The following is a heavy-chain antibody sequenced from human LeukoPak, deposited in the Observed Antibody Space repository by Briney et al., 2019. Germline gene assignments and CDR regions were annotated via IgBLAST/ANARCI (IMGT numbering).Heavy chain of an antibody. D-gene: IGHD3-3*01. V-gene: IGHV3-7*04. Sequence: GGSLRLSCAASGFMFDNFWMSWVRQAPGKGLEWVANIRQDGGQKYYVDSVKGRFTISRDNAKSSLYLQMNRVRVEDTAVCFCARVLAVPVAVYYYHGLDVWGQGTTVTVS. CDR1: GFMFDNFW. J-gene: IGHJ6*02. CDR2: IRQDGGQK. CDR3: ARVLAVPVAVYYYHGLDV.